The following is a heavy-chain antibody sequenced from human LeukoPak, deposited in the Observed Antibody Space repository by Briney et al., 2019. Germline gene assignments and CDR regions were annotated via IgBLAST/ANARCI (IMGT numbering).Heavy chain of an antibody. CDR2: MNPNSGNT. V-gene: IGHV1-8*03. CDR1: GYTFTSYD. CDR3: ARSRFGRGVDFDY. Sequence: ASVKVSCKASGYTFTSYDINWVRQASGQGLEWMGWMNPNSGNTDYAQNFRGRVTFTRDTSTRTAYMELTSLRSEDTAVYYCARSRFGRGVDFDYWGQGTLVTASS. J-gene: IGHJ4*02. D-gene: IGHD2-8*02.